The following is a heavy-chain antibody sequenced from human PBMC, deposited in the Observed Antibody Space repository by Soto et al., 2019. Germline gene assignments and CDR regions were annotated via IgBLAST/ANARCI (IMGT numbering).Heavy chain of an antibody. V-gene: IGHV4-31*03. CDR2: IYYSGST. CDR3: ARGRSYDYVWGSYRYPLDY. D-gene: IGHD3-16*02. CDR1: GGSISSGGYY. Sequence: SETLSLTCTVSGGSISSGGYYWSWIRQHPGKGLEWIGYIYYSGSTYYNPSLKSRVTISVDTSKNQFSLKLSSVTAADTAVYYCARGRSYDYVWGSYRYPLDYWGQGTLVTVPS. J-gene: IGHJ4*02.